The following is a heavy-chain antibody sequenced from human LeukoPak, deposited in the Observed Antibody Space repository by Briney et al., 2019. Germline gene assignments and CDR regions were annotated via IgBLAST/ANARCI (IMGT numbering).Heavy chain of an antibody. J-gene: IGHJ3*02. V-gene: IGHV4-4*07. CDR2: IYTSGST. CDR1: GGSISSYY. Sequence: SETLSLTCTVSGGSISSYYWSWIRQPAGKGLEWIGRIYTSGSTNYNPSLKSRVTMSVDTSKNQFSLKLSSVTAADTAVYYCARDLGSDFWSGHDAFDIWGQGTMVTASS. D-gene: IGHD3-3*01. CDR3: ARDLGSDFWSGHDAFDI.